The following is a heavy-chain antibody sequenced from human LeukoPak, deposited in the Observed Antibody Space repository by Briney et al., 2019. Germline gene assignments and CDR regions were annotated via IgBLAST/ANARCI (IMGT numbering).Heavy chain of an antibody. CDR3: ASTGTPAGTWVAVAGTKWDAFDI. D-gene: IGHD6-19*01. CDR1: GFTFSSYA. J-gene: IGHJ3*02. V-gene: IGHV3-23*01. CDR2: ISGSGGST. Sequence: GGSLRLSCAASGFTFSSYAMSWVRQAPGKGLEWVSAISGSGGSTYYADSVKGRFTISRDNSKNTLYLQMNSLRAEDTAVYYCASTGTPAGTWVAVAGTKWDAFDIWGQGTMVTVSS.